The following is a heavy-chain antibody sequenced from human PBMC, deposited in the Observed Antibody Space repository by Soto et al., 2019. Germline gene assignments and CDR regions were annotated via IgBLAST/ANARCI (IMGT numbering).Heavy chain of an antibody. Sequence: SETLSLTCAVYGGSFSDYYWSWIRQPPGKGLEWIGEINHSGSTNYNPSLKSRVTISVDTSKNQFSLKLSSVTAADTAVYYCARDLTVPAAMRGTRYYCYYYMDVWGKGTTVTVSS. J-gene: IGHJ6*03. CDR2: INHSGST. CDR3: ARDLTVPAAMRGTRYYCYYYMDV. D-gene: IGHD2-2*01. V-gene: IGHV4-34*01. CDR1: GGSFSDYY.